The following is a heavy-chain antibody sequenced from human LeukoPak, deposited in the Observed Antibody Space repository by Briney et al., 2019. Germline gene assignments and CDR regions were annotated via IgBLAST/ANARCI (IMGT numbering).Heavy chain of an antibody. CDR2: LSGSGAYT. CDR1: GFTFSSYA. D-gene: IGHD3-10*01. CDR3: AKYFASGSYYKLPH. J-gene: IGHJ1*01. Sequence: PGGSLRPSGAASGFTFSSYAMSWVRQAKGKGLEWVSTLSGSGAYTYYADSVEGRFTISRDNSKNTLYLQMNSLRAEDTAVYYCAKYFASGSYYKLPHWGQGTLVTVSS. V-gene: IGHV3-23*01.